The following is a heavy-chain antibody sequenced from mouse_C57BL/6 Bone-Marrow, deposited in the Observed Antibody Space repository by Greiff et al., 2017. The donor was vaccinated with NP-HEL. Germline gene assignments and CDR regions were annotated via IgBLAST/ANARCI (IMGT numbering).Heavy chain of an antibody. V-gene: IGHV1-54*01. CDR2: INPGSGGT. J-gene: IGHJ4*01. CDR1: GYAFTNYL. D-gene: IGHD1-1*01. Sequence: VMLVESGAELVRPGTSVKVSCKASGYAFTNYLIEWVKQRPGQGLEWIGVINPGSGGTNYNEKFKGKATLTADKSSSTAYMQLSSLTSEDSAVYFCARWGYQLRGGAMDYWGQGTSVTVSS. CDR3: ARWGYQLRGGAMDY.